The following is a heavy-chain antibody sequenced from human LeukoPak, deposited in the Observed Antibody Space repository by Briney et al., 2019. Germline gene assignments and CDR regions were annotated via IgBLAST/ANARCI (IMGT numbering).Heavy chain of an antibody. CDR1: GFTFDRYW. CDR2: IKQDGSEK. J-gene: IGHJ5*02. Sequence: PGGSLRLSCAASGFTFDRYWMHWVRQVPGKGLEWVANIKQDGSEKYYVDSVKGRFTISRDNAKNSLYLQMNSLRAEDTAVYYCARLISGYGPFDPWGQGTLVTVSS. V-gene: IGHV3-7*01. D-gene: IGHD1-1*01. CDR3: ARLISGYGPFDP.